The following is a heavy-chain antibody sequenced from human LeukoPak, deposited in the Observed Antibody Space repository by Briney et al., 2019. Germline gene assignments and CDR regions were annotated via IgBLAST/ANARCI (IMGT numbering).Heavy chain of an antibody. V-gene: IGHV3-9*01. CDR3: ARDWFR. D-gene: IGHD3-10*01. CDR2: ISWNSGSI. CDR1: GFTFDDYA. Sequence: GRSLRLSCAASGFTFDDYAMHWVRQAPGKGLEWVSGISWNSGSIGYADSVKGRFTISRDNAKNSLYLQMNSLRAEDTAVYYCARDWFRWGQGTLVTVSS. J-gene: IGHJ4*02.